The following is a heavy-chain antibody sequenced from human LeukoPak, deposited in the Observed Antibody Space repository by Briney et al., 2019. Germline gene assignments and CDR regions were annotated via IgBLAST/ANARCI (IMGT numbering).Heavy chain of an antibody. J-gene: IGHJ5*02. V-gene: IGHV1-24*01. CDR3: ATLDIRSWYNWFDP. CDR1: GYTLTELS. D-gene: IGHD6-13*01. Sequence: ASVKVSCKVSGYTLTELSMHWVRQAPGKGLEWMGGFDPEDGETIYAQKFQGRVTMTEDTSTDTAYMELSSLRSEDTAVYYCATLDIRSWYNWFDPWGQGTLVTVSS. CDR2: FDPEDGET.